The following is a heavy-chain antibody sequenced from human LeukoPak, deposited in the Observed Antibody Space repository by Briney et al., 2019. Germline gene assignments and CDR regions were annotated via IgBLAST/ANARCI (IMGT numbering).Heavy chain of an antibody. V-gene: IGHV4-59*12. Sequence: KTSETLSLTCTVSGGSISSYYWSWIRQPPGKGLEWIGNIYYSGSTYYNPSLKSRVTISVDTSNNQFSLKLSSVTAADTAVYYCARVVVPGWFDPWGQGTLVTVSS. CDR3: ARVVVPGWFDP. J-gene: IGHJ5*02. CDR1: GGSISSYY. D-gene: IGHD2-15*01. CDR2: IYYSGST.